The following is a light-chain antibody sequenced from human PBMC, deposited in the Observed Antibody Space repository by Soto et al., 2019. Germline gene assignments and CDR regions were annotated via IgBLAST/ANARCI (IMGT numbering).Light chain of an antibody. V-gene: IGKV3-11*01. Sequence: EIVLTQSPATLSLSPGERATLSCRASQSVSSYLAWYQQKPGQAPRLLIYDASNRASGFPARFSGSGSGTDFPLTISSLEPEDFEVYYCQQRSNWPPYTFGQGTKLEIK. CDR2: DAS. CDR1: QSVSSY. CDR3: QQRSNWPPYT. J-gene: IGKJ2*01.